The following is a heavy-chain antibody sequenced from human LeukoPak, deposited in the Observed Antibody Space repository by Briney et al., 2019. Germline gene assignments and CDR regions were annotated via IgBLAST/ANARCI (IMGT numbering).Heavy chain of an antibody. V-gene: IGHV3-30*03. CDR3: ARDLGSSSPPYGMDV. J-gene: IGHJ6*04. CDR1: GFTFSSYG. D-gene: IGHD6-13*01. CDR2: ISYDGSNK. Sequence: GRSLRLSCAASGFTFSSYGMHWVRQAPGKGLEWVAVISYDGSNKYYADSVKGRFTISRDNSKNTLYLQMNSLRAEDTAVYYCARDLGSSSPPYGMDVWVKGTTVTVSS.